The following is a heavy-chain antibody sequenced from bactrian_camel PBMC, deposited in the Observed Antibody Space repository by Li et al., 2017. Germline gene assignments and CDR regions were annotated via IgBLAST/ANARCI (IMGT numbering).Heavy chain of an antibody. CDR1: AGFYTTNV. J-gene: IGHJ6*01. CDR2: IYPNGGSK. V-gene: IGHV3S54*01. D-gene: IGHD1*01. Sequence: HVQLVESGGGSVQAGESLRLSCVASAGFYTTNVLGWFHQAPGKEREGVAVIYPNGGSKYYPDSSVKGRFTISLDSTKNTLYLQMDALKPEDTGMYYCAADVRVGRYLGRCDFGAYGQGTQVTVS. CDR3: AADVRVGRYLGRCDFGA.